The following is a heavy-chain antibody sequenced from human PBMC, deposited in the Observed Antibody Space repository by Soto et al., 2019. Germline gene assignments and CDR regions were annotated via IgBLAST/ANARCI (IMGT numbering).Heavy chain of an antibody. CDR2: SIPIFGTA. CDR3: ARDLVVAAENYGRDV. J-gene: IGHJ6*02. Sequence: QVQLVQSGAEVKKPGSSLKVSCKASGGTFSSFAITWVRQAPGQGLEWMGGSIPIFGTANYAQKFQGRVTITADESTSTAYMELSSLRYDDTAVYYCARDLVVAAENYGRDVWGQGTMVTVSS. CDR1: GGTFSSFA. D-gene: IGHD2-15*01. V-gene: IGHV1-69*01.